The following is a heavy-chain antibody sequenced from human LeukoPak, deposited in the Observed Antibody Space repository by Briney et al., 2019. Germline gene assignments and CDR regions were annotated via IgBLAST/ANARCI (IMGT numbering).Heavy chain of an antibody. CDR1: GGTFSSYA. V-gene: IGHV1-46*01. Sequence: ASVKVSCKASGGTFSSYAISWVRQAPGQGLEWMGIINPSGGSTSYAQKFQGRVTMTRDTSTSTVYMELSSLRSEDTAVYYCARPQSSSVYYFDYWGQGTLVTVSS. D-gene: IGHD6-6*01. J-gene: IGHJ4*02. CDR3: ARPQSSSVYYFDY. CDR2: INPSGGST.